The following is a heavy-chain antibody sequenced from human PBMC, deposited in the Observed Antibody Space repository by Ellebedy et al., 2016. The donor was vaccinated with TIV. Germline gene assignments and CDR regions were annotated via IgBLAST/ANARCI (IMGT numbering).Heavy chain of an antibody. Sequence: GESLKISXAASGFTFSSYSMNWVRQAPGKGLEWVSSISSSSSYIYYADSVKGRFTISRDNAKNSLYLQMNSLRAEDTAVYYCARDFSFDGSSWYDYWGQGTLVTVSS. D-gene: IGHD6-13*01. J-gene: IGHJ4*02. V-gene: IGHV3-21*01. CDR2: ISSSSSYI. CDR3: ARDFSFDGSSWYDY. CDR1: GFTFSSYS.